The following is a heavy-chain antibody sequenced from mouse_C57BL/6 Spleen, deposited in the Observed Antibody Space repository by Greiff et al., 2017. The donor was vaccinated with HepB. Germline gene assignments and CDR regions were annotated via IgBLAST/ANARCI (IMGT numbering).Heavy chain of an antibody. CDR1: GYSFTDYN. D-gene: IGHD1-1*01. J-gene: IGHJ2*01. Sequence: EVQLQQSGPELVKPGASVKISCKASGYSFTDYNMNWVKQSNGKSLEWIGVINPNYGTTSYNQKFKGKATLTVDQSSSTAYMQLNSLTSEDSAVYDWARSRTFITTVVATGYFDYWGQGTTLTVSS. V-gene: IGHV1-39*01. CDR2: INPNYGTT. CDR3: ARSRTFITTVVATGYFDY.